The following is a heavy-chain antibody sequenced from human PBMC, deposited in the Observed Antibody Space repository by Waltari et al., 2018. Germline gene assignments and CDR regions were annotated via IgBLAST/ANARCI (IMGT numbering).Heavy chain of an antibody. D-gene: IGHD3-10*01. J-gene: IGHJ3*02. V-gene: IGHV1-69*05. Sequence: QVQLVQSGAEVKKPGSSVKVSCKASGGTFSSYAISWVRQAPGQGLEWMGGIIPILGTANYAQKFQGRVTITTDESTSTAYMELSSLRSEDTAVYYCARDQWPHYGSGRGYAFDIWGQGTMVTVSS. CDR2: IIPILGTA. CDR3: ARDQWPHYGSGRGYAFDI. CDR1: GGTFSSYA.